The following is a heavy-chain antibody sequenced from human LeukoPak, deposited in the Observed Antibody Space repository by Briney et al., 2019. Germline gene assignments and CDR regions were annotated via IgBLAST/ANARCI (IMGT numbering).Heavy chain of an antibody. CDR3: ATNYYDSSGPPYYFDY. CDR2: IIPIFGTA. D-gene: IGHD3-22*01. Sequence: GASVKVSCKASGGTFSSYAISWVQQAPGQGLEWMGGIIPIFGTANYAQKFQGRVTITADESTSTAYMELSSLRSEDTAVYYCATNYYDSSGPPYYFDYWGQGTLVTVSS. J-gene: IGHJ4*02. CDR1: GGTFSSYA. V-gene: IGHV1-69*13.